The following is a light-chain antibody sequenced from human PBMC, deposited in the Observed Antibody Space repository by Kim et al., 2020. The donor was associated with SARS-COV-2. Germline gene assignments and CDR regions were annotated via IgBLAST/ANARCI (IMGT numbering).Light chain of an antibody. Sequence: EIVMTQSPATLSVSPGERATLSCRASQSVSSNFAWYQQKPGQAPRLLIYGASTRATGIPARFSGSGSGTEFTLTISSLQSEDFAVYYCQQYNNWPPMTFGQGTKLEL. V-gene: IGKV3-15*01. CDR3: QQYNNWPPMT. J-gene: IGKJ2*01. CDR2: GAS. CDR1: QSVSSN.